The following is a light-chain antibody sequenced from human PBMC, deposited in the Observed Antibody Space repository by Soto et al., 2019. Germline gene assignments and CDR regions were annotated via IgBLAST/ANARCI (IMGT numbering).Light chain of an antibody. CDR2: QVT. Sequence: QSALTQPASVSWSPGQSITISCTGTSSDLAIYNYVSWYQQQPGKAPKLMIYQVTNRPSGVSNRFSGSRSGNTASLTISGLQAEDEADYYCSSYTDSSNYVFETGTKVTVL. CDR1: SSDLAIYNY. J-gene: IGLJ1*01. CDR3: SSYTDSSNYV. V-gene: IGLV2-14*01.